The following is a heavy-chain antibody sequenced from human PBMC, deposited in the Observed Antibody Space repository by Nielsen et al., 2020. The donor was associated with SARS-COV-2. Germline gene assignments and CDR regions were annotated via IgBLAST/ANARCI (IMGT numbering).Heavy chain of an antibody. CDR1: GFTVSSNY. V-gene: IGHV3-48*04. J-gene: IGHJ4*02. CDR3: ARVGTTVDY. D-gene: IGHD1-7*01. Sequence: GESLKISCAASGFTVSSNYMSWVRQAPGKGLEWVSGISWNSGSIGYADSVKGRFTISRDNAKNSLYLQMNSLRAEDTAVYYCARVGTTVDYWGQGTLVTVSS. CDR2: ISWNSGSI.